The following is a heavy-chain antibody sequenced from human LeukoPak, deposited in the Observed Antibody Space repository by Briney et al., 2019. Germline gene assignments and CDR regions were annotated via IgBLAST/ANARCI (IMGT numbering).Heavy chain of an antibody. CDR1: GFTFSSYE. CDR3: ARDGANLGELSLSVWYFDL. D-gene: IGHD3-16*02. CDR2: ISYDGSNK. V-gene: IGHV3-30*04. J-gene: IGHJ2*01. Sequence: GGSLRLSCAASGFTFSSYEMNWVRQAPGKGLEWVAVISYDGSNKYYADSVKGRFTISRDNSKNTLYLQMNSLRAEDTAVYYCARDGANLGELSLSVWYFDLWGRGTLVTVSS.